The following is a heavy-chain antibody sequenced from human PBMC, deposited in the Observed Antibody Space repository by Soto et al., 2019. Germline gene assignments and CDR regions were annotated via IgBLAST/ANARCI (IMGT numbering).Heavy chain of an antibody. CDR2: VYPSGGGT. CDR1: GYTFSITY. J-gene: IGHJ6*02. CDR3: ARGYCSGGNCDNGLDV. D-gene: IGHD2-15*01. Sequence: QVQLVQSGAEVRKPGASVRVSCKAAGYTFSITYLHWLRQAPGQGLEWLGLVYPSGGGTNYKESFKGRLNITRDTSTSTVYMDLSRLTSEDTAIYYCARGYCSGGNCDNGLDVWGQGTTVTVSS. V-gene: IGHV1-46*01.